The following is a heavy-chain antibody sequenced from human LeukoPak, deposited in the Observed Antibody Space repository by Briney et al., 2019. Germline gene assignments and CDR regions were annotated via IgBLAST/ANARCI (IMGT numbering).Heavy chain of an antibody. CDR2: INPNSGGT. V-gene: IGHV1-2*02. J-gene: IGHJ4*02. CDR1: GYTFTGYY. D-gene: IGHD3-10*01. Sequence: ASVKVSCKASGYTFTGYYMHWVRQAPGQGLEWMGWINPNSGGTNYAQKFQGRVTMTRDTSISTVYMELSRLRSDDTAVYYCARVSVQYYYGSGSYYNVYFDYWGQGTLVTVSS. CDR3: ARVSVQYYYGSGSYYNVYFDY.